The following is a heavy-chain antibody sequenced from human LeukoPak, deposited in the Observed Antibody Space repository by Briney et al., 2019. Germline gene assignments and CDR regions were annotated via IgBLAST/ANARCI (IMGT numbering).Heavy chain of an antibody. CDR1: GITFTSYY. CDR2: INPSGTIT. J-gene: IGHJ4*02. V-gene: IGHV1-46*01. D-gene: IGHD6-13*01. CDR3: ALIAPPHN. Sequence: ASMKVSCKASGITFTSYYIHWVRQAPGRGLEWMGKINPSGTITTYAPKYQGRVTVTKDTSTNTVYMELSSLRSDDTAVYYCALIAPPHNWGQGTLVTVSS.